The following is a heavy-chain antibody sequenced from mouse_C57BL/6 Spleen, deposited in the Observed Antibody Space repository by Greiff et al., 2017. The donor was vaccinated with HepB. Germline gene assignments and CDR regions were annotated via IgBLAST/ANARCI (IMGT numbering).Heavy chain of an antibody. V-gene: IGHV1-15*01. Sequence: QVQLKESGAELVRPGASVTLSCKASGYTFTDYEMHWVKQTPVHGLEWIGAIDPETGGTAYNQKFKGKAILTADKSSSTAYMELRSLTSEDSAVYYCTGGLRRGYWGQGTTLTVSS. J-gene: IGHJ2*01. D-gene: IGHD2-4*01. CDR1: GYTFTDYE. CDR3: TGGLRRGY. CDR2: IDPETGGT.